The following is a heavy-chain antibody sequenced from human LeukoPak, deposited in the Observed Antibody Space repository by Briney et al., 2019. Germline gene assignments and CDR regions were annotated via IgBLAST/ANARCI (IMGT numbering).Heavy chain of an antibody. V-gene: IGHV1-69*05. Sequence: SVKVSFKASAGTFSSYAISWVRQAPGQGLEWMGRIITIFGTANYAQTVQGRVTITTSESTSTTYMELSSLRSEDTAVYYCARGSSSPGLPDAVWGKGTTVTVSS. CDR2: IITIFGTA. CDR1: AGTFSSYA. CDR3: ARGSSSPGLPDAV. D-gene: IGHD6-6*01. J-gene: IGHJ6*04.